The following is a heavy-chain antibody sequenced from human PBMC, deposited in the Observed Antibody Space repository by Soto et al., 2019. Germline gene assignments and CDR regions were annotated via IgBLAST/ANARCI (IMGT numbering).Heavy chain of an antibody. CDR1: GFTFSSYG. J-gene: IGHJ2*01. V-gene: IGHV3-33*01. CDR2: IWYDGSNK. CDR3: ARPYYYGSGSYDTWYLDL. D-gene: IGHD3-10*01. Sequence: QVQLVESGGGVVQPGRSLRLSCAASGFTFSSYGMHWVRQAPGKGLEWVAVIWYDGSNKYYADSVKGLFTISRDNSKNPLYLQMNSLRAEDTAVYYCARPYYYGSGSYDTWYLDLWGRGTLVTVSS.